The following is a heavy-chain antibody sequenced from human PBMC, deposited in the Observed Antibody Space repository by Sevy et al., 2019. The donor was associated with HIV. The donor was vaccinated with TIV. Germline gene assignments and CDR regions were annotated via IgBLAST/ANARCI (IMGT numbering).Heavy chain of an antibody. CDR1: GGTFSSYA. V-gene: IGHV1-69*13. CDR2: IIPIFGTA. J-gene: IGHJ6*02. D-gene: IGHD5-12*01. Sequence: ASVKVSCKASGGTFSSYAISWVRQAPGQGLEWMGGIIPIFGTANYAQKFQGRVTITADESTSTAYMELSSLRSEDTAVYYCARDERGYSGYDFRDYYGMDVWGQGTTVTVSS. CDR3: ARDERGYSGYDFRDYYGMDV.